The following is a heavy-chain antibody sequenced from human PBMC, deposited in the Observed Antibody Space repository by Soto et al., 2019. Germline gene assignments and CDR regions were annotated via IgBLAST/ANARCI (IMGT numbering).Heavy chain of an antibody. D-gene: IGHD2-21*02. CDR1: GYTFTSYA. V-gene: IGHV1-3*01. CDR3: ARSIVVVTALDY. J-gene: IGHJ4*02. Sequence: ASVKVSCKASGYTFTSYAMHWVRQAPGQRLEWMGWINAGNGNTKYSQKFQGRVTITRDTPASTAYMELSSLRSEDTAVYYCARSIVVVTALDYWGQGTLVNVSS. CDR2: INAGNGNT.